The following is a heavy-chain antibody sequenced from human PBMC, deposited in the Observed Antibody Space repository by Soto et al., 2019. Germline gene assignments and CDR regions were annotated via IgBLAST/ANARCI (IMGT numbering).Heavy chain of an antibody. CDR1: GGTFSSYA. D-gene: IGHD2-2*01. CDR2: IIPIFGTA. CDR3: ARDLVVLVPAAMFGYYYYGMDV. Sequence: QVQLVQSGAEVKKPGSSVKVSCKASGGTFSSYAISWVRQAPGQGLEWMGGIIPIFGTANYAQKFQGRVTITADESTSTADMELSSLRSEDTAVYYCARDLVVLVPAAMFGYYYYGMDVWGQGTTVTVSS. J-gene: IGHJ6*02. V-gene: IGHV1-69*12.